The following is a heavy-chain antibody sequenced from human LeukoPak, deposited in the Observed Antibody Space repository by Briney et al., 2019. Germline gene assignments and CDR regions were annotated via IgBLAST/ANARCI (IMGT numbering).Heavy chain of an antibody. V-gene: IGHV3-9*03. J-gene: IGHJ4*02. CDR2: ISWNSGSI. CDR1: AFTFDAYA. D-gene: IGHD6-13*01. CDR3: AKALYSSSWRLSPFDY. Sequence: GRSLRLSCAASAFTFDAYAMHWVRQAPGKGLEWVSGISWNSGSIAYADSVKGRFTISRDNAKNSLYLQMHSLRVEDMALYYCAKALYSSSWRLSPFDYWGQGTLVTVSS.